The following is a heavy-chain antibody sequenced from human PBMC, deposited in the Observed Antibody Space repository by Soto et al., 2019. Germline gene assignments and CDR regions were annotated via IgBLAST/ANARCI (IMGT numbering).Heavy chain of an antibody. J-gene: IGHJ4*02. V-gene: IGHV4-31*03. Sequence: SETLSLTCPVSGGPITSGYYYWSWIRQHPGKGLEWLGHIYHSGNTYYSPSLKSRISMSVDTSTNQFSLNLYSVTAADTAVYYCARGNFGYDYWGQGAQVTVSS. CDR1: GGPITSGYYY. CDR3: ARGNFGYDY. CDR2: IYHSGNT. D-gene: IGHD4-4*01.